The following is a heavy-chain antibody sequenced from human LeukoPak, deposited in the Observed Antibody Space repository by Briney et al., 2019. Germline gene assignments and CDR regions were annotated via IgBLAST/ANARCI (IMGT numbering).Heavy chain of an antibody. Sequence: GASVKVSCKASGGTFSSYAISWVRQATGQGLEWMGWMNPNSGNTGYAQKFQGRVTMTRNTSISTAYMELSSLRSEDTAVYYCATPRWQQQLVRVGDAFDIWGQGTMVTVSS. CDR3: ATPRWQQQLVRVGDAFDI. J-gene: IGHJ3*02. CDR2: MNPNSGNT. V-gene: IGHV1-8*02. CDR1: GGTFSSYA. D-gene: IGHD6-13*01.